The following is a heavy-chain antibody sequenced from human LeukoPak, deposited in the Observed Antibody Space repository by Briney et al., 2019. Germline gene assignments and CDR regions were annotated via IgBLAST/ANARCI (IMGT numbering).Heavy chain of an antibody. CDR2: IYYSGST. CDR3: ARVTTVTTSFHFDY. V-gene: IGHV4-30-4*01. Sequence: PSQTLSLTCTVSGGSISSGGYYWSWIRQPPGEGLEWIGYIYYSGSTYYHPSLKSRVTISLDTSKNQFSPKLSSVTAADTAVYYCARVTTVTTSFHFDYWGQGTLVTVSS. J-gene: IGHJ4*02. D-gene: IGHD4-17*01. CDR1: GGSISSGGYY.